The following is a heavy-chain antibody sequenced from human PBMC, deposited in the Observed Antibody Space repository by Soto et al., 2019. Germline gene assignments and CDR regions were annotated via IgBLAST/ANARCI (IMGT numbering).Heavy chain of an antibody. V-gene: IGHV1-2*04. D-gene: IGHD5-12*01. J-gene: IGHJ6*03. CDR2: INPNSGVT. CDR1: GDSFNDYY. Sequence: QVQLVQSGAEVRKPGASVTLSCRSSGDSFNDYYIHWVRQAPGQGREWMGWINPNSGVTKYAQKFQGWVSMTRDTSIRTVYMQLSRLRSDDTAVYYCARESGGATATLDYYYFYMDVWGTGTTVTVSS. CDR3: ARESGGATATLDYYYFYMDV.